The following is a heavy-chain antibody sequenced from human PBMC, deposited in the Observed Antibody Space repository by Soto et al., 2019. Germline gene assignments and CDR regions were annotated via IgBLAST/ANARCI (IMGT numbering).Heavy chain of an antibody. J-gene: IGHJ4*02. CDR2: ISGSGGST. D-gene: IGHD3-16*01. Sequence: ETLSLTCAASGFTFSSYAMSWVRQAPGKGLEWVSAISGSGGSTYYADSVKGRFTISRDNSKNTLYLQMNSLRAEDTAVYYCAKGGDFDYWGQGTLVTVSS. CDR3: AKGGDFDY. CDR1: GFTFSSYA. V-gene: IGHV3-23*01.